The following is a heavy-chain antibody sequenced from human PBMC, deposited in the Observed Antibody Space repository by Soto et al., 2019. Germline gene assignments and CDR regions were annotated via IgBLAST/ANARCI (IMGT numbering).Heavy chain of an antibody. V-gene: IGHV1-69*01. J-gene: IGHJ6*02. CDR1: GGTFSRYA. Sequence: QVQLVQSGAEVKKPGSSVKVSCKASGGTFSRYAISWVRQAPGQALEWMGGIIPIFGTANYAQKFQGRVTITADESTSTAYMELSSLRSEDTAVYYCARDRGHSSSRSTGGVDYGMDVWGQGTTVTVSS. CDR3: ARDRGHSSSRSTGGVDYGMDV. D-gene: IGHD6-13*01. CDR2: IIPIFGTA.